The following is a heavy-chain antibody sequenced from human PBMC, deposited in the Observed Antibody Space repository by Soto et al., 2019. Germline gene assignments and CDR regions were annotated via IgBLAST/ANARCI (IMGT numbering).Heavy chain of an antibody. J-gene: IGHJ6*02. CDR3: ARQDYSNFRGGMDV. CDR2: IYPSDSDI. D-gene: IGHD2-2*01. CDR1: GYSFTSHW. Sequence: GESLKISCKTSGYSFTSHWIAWVRQMPGKGLEWMGIIYPSDSDIRYRPSFQGQVTISVDKSISTAYLQWSSLKASDTATYYCARQDYSNFRGGMDVGGQGPTVPAPS. V-gene: IGHV5-51*01.